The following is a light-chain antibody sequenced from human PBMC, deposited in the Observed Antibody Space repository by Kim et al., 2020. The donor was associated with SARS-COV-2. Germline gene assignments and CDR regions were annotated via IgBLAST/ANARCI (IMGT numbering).Light chain of an antibody. CDR2: GAS. V-gene: IGKV3-20*01. J-gene: IGKJ2*01. CDR1: RSIHKF. Sequence: LSPGERTPLSCRASRSIHKFLAWDQHKAGQAPRLLIYGASSRATGVPDRFSGSGSGTDFTLTIRRLEPEDIAVYYCQQYGSTYMYTFGQGTKLEIK. CDR3: QQYGSTYMYT.